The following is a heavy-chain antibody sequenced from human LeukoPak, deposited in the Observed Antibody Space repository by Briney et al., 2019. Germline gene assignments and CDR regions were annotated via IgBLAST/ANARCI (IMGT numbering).Heavy chain of an antibody. D-gene: IGHD3-16*02. CDR3: ARGPISRYDYVWGSYRYPDY. Sequence: ASVKVSCKASGYTFNRYGMNWVRQAPGQGLEWMGWISAYNGNTNYAQKLQGRVTMTTDTSTSTAYMELRSLRSDDTAVYYCARGPISRYDYVWGSYRYPDYWGQGTLVTVSS. V-gene: IGHV1-18*01. J-gene: IGHJ4*02. CDR2: ISAYNGNT. CDR1: GYTFNRYG.